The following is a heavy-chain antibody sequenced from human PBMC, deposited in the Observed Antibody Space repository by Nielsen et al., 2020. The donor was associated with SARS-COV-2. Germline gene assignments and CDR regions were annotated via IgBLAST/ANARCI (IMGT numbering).Heavy chain of an antibody. Sequence: WIGQPPGKGLEWVGRIKSKTDGGTTDYAAPVKGRFTISRDDSKNTLYLQMNSLKTEDTAVYYCTTDRVSSSWNYYYYGMDVWGQGTTVTVSS. J-gene: IGHJ6*02. CDR3: TTDRVSSSWNYYYYGMDV. V-gene: IGHV3-15*01. D-gene: IGHD6-13*01. CDR2: IKSKTDGGTT.